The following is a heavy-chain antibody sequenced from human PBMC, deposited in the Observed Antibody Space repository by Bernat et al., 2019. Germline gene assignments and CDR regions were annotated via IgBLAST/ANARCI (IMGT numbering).Heavy chain of an antibody. Sequence: QVQLQESGPGPVKPSQTLFLTCTVSGGSISSSSYYWGWIRQPPGKGLEWIATFHYGGNTHYNPSLESRVTVSIDTSKNQLSLKLTSVTAADTAVYYCARPPNYGGGWFDPWGQGSLVTVSS. CDR2: FHYGGNT. CDR3: ARPPNYGGGWFDP. CDR1: GGSISSSSYY. J-gene: IGHJ5*02. D-gene: IGHD1-7*01. V-gene: IGHV4-39*01.